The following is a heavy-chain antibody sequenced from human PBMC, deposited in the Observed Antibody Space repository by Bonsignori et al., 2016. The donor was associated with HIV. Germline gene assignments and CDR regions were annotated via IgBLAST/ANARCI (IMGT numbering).Heavy chain of an antibody. D-gene: IGHD5-18*01. CDR3: ARGLVTWIQLWLPEPLDY. CDR2: ISSNGGST. V-gene: IGHV3-64*01. J-gene: IGHJ4*02. CDR1: GFTFSSYA. Sequence: GESLKISCAASGFTFSSYAMHWVRQAPGKGLEYVSAISSNGGSTYYANSVKGRFTISRDNSKNTLYLQMGSLRAEDMAVYYCARGLVTWIQLWLPEPLDYWGQGTLVTVSS.